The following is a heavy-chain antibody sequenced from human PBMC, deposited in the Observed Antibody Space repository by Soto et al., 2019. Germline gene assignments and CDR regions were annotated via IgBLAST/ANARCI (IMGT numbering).Heavy chain of an antibody. CDR1: GGSFSSHA. J-gene: IGHJ3*01. CDR3: SVGDDDDYRYPRDDAFDV. Sequence: QVQLVQSGAEVKKPGSSVKVSCKASGGSFSSHAITWVRQAPGQGLEWMGRIIPILGITNYAQKFQDRVTITADKSTRTAYMDLSSLRSEDTAMYYCSVGDDDDYRYPRDDAFDVWGQGTKVTVSS. CDR2: IIPILGIT. D-gene: IGHD3-16*02. V-gene: IGHV1-69*02.